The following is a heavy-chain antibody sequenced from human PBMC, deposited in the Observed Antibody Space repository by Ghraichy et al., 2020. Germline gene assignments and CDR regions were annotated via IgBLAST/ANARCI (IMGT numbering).Heavy chain of an antibody. V-gene: IGHV1-18*01. D-gene: IGHD2-2*01. CDR1: GYTFNTYG. Sequence: ASVKVSCKASGYTFNTYGLSWVRQAPGQGLQWMGWISGYNGNTKSAQKLQGRVTMTTETSTSPAYMELRSLRSDDTAVYYCATDHVVVLAATSAQEKAEVQQCRETLDQCYCGMDVWGQGTTVTVSS. CDR3: ATDHVVVLAATSAQEKAEVQQCRETLDQCYCGMDV. CDR2: ISGYNGNT. J-gene: IGHJ6*02.